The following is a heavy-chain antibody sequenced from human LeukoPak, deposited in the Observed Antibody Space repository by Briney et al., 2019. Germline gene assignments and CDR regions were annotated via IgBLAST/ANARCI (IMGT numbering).Heavy chain of an antibody. Sequence: GGSLRLSCAASGFTFSSYGTHWVRQAPGKGLEWVAVISYDGSNKYYADSVKGRFTISRDNSKNTLYLQMNSLRAEDTAVYYCAKDRDSTSHCYDYWGQGTLVTVSS. CDR1: GFTFSSYG. V-gene: IGHV3-30*18. CDR2: ISYDGSNK. D-gene: IGHD2-2*01. CDR3: AKDRDSTSHCYDY. J-gene: IGHJ4*02.